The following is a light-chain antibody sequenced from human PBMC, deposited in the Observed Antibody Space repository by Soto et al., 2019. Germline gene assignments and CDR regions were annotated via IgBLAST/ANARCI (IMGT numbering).Light chain of an antibody. V-gene: IGKV1-39*01. CDR1: QTIGTY. Sequence: GDRVTITCRASQTIGTYLNWYQQSPGKAPKLLIYAASTLQIGVPSRFSGSGSGTDFTLTISSLQPEDFATYYCQQSTGIPYTFGQGTKLEIK. CDR2: AAS. CDR3: QQSTGIPYT. J-gene: IGKJ2*01.